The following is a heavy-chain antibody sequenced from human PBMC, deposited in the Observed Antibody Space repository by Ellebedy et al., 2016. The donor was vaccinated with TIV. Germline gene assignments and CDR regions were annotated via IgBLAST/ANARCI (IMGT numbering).Heavy chain of an antibody. Sequence: PGGSLRLSCAASGFTFSSYAMHWVRQAPGKGLEWIAYVSSSSSTIFYADSVKGRFTISRDNGKNSLYLQMNSLRDEDTAVYYCARDGGPGVMVVAATPGEYFQYWGQGTLVTVSS. V-gene: IGHV3-48*02. CDR1: GFTFSSYA. D-gene: IGHD2-15*01. CDR2: VSSSSSTI. CDR3: ARDGGPGVMVVAATPGEYFQY. J-gene: IGHJ1*01.